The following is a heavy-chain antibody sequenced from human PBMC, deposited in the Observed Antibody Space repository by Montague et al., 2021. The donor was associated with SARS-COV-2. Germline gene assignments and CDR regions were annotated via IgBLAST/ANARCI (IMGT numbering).Heavy chain of an antibody. D-gene: IGHD3-10*01. CDR2: NYYSAST. V-gene: IGHV4-39*01. CDR3: ARESGSGSYLVY. CDR1: GGSISSSSCY. J-gene: IGHJ4*02. Sequence: SETLSLTCTVSGGSISSSSCYWGWHRPAKGMGLVWNGCNYYSASTYYTPYLKGRITISVATSKNQFSLKLSSVTAAATAVYYCARESGSGSYLVYWGQGTLVTVAS.